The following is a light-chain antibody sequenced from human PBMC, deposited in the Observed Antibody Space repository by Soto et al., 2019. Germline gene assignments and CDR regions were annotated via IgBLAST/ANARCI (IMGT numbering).Light chain of an antibody. CDR3: TSYAGSNTFVV. V-gene: IGLV2-8*01. J-gene: IGLJ2*01. Sequence: QSVLTQPPSASGSPGQSVAISCTGTNSDVGGYNYVSWYQQHPGKAPKLMIYEVNKRPSGVPDRFSGSKSGNTASLTVSGLQADDEAAYYCTSYAGSNTFVVYGGGTKGTVL. CDR1: NSDVGGYNY. CDR2: EVN.